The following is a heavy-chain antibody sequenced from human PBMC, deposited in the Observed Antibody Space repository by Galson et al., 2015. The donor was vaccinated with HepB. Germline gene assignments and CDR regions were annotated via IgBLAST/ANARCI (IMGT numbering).Heavy chain of an antibody. CDR1: GGSISSSSYY. CDR3: ARDLGEMATIWNY. Sequence: ETLSLTCTVSGGSISSSSYYWGWIRQPPGKGLEWIGSIYYSGSTYYNPSLKSRVTISVDTSKNQFSLKLSSVTAADTAVYYCARDLGEMATIWNYWGQGTLVTVSS. V-gene: IGHV4-39*02. CDR2: IYYSGST. D-gene: IGHD5-24*01. J-gene: IGHJ4*02.